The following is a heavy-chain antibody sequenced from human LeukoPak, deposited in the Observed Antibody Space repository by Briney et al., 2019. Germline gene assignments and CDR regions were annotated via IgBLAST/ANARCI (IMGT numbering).Heavy chain of an antibody. J-gene: IGHJ4*02. D-gene: IGHD3-10*01. CDR1: GYTFTGYY. V-gene: IGHV7-4-1*02. CDR3: ARGRWFGELSY. CDR2: INTNTGNP. Sequence: ASVKVSCKASGYTFTGYYMHWVRQAPGQGLEWMGWINTNTGNPTYAQGFTGRFVFSLDTSVSTAYLQISSLKAEDTAVYYCARGRWFGELSYWGQGTLVTVSS.